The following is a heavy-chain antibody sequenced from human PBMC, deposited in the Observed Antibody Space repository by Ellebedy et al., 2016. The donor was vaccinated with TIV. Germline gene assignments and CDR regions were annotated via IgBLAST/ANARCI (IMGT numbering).Heavy chain of an antibody. J-gene: IGHJ6*02. D-gene: IGHD2-15*01. CDR3: ARDAIGELLFYYGMDV. V-gene: IGHV3-74*01. CDR2: INTDGSSP. Sequence: GESLKISCAASGFTVSSHWMHWVRQAPGKGLVRVSRINTDGSSPTYADSVKGRFTIYRDNAKNTLYLQMNSLRAEDTAVYYCARDAIGELLFYYGMDVWGQGTTVTVSS. CDR1: GFTVSSHW.